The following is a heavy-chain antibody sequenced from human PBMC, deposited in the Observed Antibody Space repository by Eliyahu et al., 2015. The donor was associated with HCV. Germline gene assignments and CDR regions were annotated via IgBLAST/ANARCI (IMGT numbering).Heavy chain of an antibody. CDR1: GGSISSYX. J-gene: IGHJ4*02. D-gene: IGHD2-15*01. CDR2: IYTSGST. Sequence: QVQLQESGPGLVKPSETLSLTCXVSGGSISSYXWXWIRQPAGKGLEWIGRIYTSGSTNYNPSLKSRVTMSVDTSKNQFSLKLSSVTAADTAVYYCAREGVVGSRYPFDYWGQGTLVTVSS. CDR3: AREGVVGSRYPFDY. V-gene: IGHV4-4*07.